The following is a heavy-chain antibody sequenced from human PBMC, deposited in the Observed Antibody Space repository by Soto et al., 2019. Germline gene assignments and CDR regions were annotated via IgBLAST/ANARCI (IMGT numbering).Heavy chain of an antibody. CDR1: GGSISSGDYH. Sequence: SETLSLTCTVSGGSISSGDYHWSWIRQPPGKGLEWIGYIYSSGSTYYNPSLKSRVIISVDTSKNQFSLKLYSVTAADTAVYYRARSRRGYSYAFDYCGQGPLVTVYS. CDR2: IYSSGST. D-gene: IGHD5-18*01. J-gene: IGHJ4*02. CDR3: ARSRRGYSYAFDY. V-gene: IGHV4-30-4*01.